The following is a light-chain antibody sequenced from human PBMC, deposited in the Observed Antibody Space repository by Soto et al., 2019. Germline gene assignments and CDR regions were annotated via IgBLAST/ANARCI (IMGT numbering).Light chain of an antibody. Sequence: ETVLTQSPDIMYLSPGERATLSCRASRTVGRSYLAWYQQKPGQAPRLLIFGTSTRATAIPDKFSGGRSGTDFTLTISSLDPEDYAVYFCQQYDSVPPWTFGQGTRVEV. CDR2: GTS. J-gene: IGKJ1*01. CDR1: RTVGRSY. V-gene: IGKV3-20*01. CDR3: QQYDSVPPWT.